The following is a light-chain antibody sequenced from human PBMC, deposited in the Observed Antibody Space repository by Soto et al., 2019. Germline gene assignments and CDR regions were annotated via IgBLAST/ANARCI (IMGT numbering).Light chain of an antibody. V-gene: IGLV2-8*01. CDR2: EVN. CDR3: SSYAGSKNLV. CDR1: SSDVGGYNS. Sequence: QSALTQPPSASGSPGQSVTISCTGTSSDVGGYNSVSWYQQHPGKPPKLMIYEVNKRPSGVPDRFSASKSYSTASLTVSGLQAEDEAHYYCSSYAGSKNLVFGGGTKLAVL. J-gene: IGLJ2*01.